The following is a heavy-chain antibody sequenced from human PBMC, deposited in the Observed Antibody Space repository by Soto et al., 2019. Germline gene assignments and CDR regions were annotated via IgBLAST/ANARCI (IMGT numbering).Heavy chain of an antibody. CDR2: IKSKTDGGTT. V-gene: IGHV3-15*07. Sequence: GGSLRLSCAASGFTFINALMNWVRQAPGKGLEWVGRIKSKTDGGTTDYAAPVKGRFTISRDDSKNTLYLQMNSLKTEDTAVYYCTTYIVVVVAGETYYYYGMDVWGQGTTVTVSS. D-gene: IGHD2-15*01. CDR1: GFTFINAL. J-gene: IGHJ6*02. CDR3: TTYIVVVVAGETYYYYGMDV.